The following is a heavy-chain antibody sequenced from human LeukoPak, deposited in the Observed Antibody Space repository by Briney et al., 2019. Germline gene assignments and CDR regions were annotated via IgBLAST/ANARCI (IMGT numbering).Heavy chain of an antibody. J-gene: IGHJ4*02. CDR1: GFTFSSYW. D-gene: IGHD2-2*01. CDR2: INSDGSST. CDR3: AKSGPSAYCSSTSCPNFDY. V-gene: IGHV3-74*01. Sequence: GGSLRLFCAASGFTFSSYWMPWVRQAPGKGLVWVSRINSDGSSTSYADSVKGRFTISRDNAKNTLYLQMNSLRAEDTAVYYCAKSGPSAYCSSTSCPNFDYWGQGTLVTVSS.